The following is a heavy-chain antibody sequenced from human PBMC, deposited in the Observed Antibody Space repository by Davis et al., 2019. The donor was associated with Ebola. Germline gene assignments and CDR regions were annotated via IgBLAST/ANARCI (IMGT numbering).Heavy chain of an antibody. CDR1: GFTLSTYE. V-gene: IGHV3-48*03. CDR3: ARGLSRGWGMDV. D-gene: IGHD6-19*01. CDR2: INRFGGNI. J-gene: IGHJ6*02. Sequence: GGSLRLSCAASGFTLSTYEMNWVRQAPGKGPEWISYINRFGGNIKYADSVKGRFSISRDNTKNSVFLQMESLGAEDTAVYYCARGLSRGWGMDVWGQGTTVTVSS.